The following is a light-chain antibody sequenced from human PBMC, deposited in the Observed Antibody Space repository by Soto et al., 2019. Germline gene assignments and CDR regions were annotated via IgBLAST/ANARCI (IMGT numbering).Light chain of an antibody. V-gene: IGLV2-14*01. J-gene: IGLJ2*01. CDR3: SSYTNTDSLVL. Sequence: QSALTQPASVSGSPGQSITISCAGTTNDIGDYDFVSWYQHHPGKAPELLIYEVAIRPSWVSSRFSGSKSGNTASLTISAVQPDDEAYYFCSSYTNTDSLVLFGGGTKLTVL. CDR2: EVA. CDR1: TNDIGDYDF.